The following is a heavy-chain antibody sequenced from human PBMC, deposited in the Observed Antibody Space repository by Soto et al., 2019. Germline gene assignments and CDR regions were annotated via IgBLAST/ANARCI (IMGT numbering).Heavy chain of an antibody. CDR2: ISGSGGST. D-gene: IGHD2-15*01. J-gene: IGHJ5*02. CDR3: AKGVVVAATPGFWFDT. Sequence: EVQLLESGGGLVQPGGSLRLSCAASGFTFNIYAMSWVRQAPGKGLEWVSGISGSGGSTYYADSVKGRFTISRDNSKNTLYLQMNSLRAEDTAVYYCAKGVVVAATPGFWFDTWGQGTLVTVSS. CDR1: GFTFNIYA. V-gene: IGHV3-23*01.